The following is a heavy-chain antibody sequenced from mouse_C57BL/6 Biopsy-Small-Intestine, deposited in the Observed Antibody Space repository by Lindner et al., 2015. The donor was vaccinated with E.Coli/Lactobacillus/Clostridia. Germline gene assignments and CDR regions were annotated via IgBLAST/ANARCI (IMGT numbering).Heavy chain of an antibody. CDR3: ARSLWNEAFDM. J-gene: IGHJ3*02. D-gene: IGHD1-2*01. Sequence: SVKVSCKASGYTFTDYLIHWVRQVPGQGLEWMGWINPYNGDTAYAWKFQGRVTMTSDTSISTANMELSGLRSDDTAVHYCARSLWNEAFDMWGQGTMVTVSS. CDR2: INPYNGDT. V-gene: IGHV1S29*02. CDR1: GYTFTDYL.